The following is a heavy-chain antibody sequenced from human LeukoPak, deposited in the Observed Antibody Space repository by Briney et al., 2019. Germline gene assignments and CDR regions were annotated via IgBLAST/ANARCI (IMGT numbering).Heavy chain of an antibody. D-gene: IGHD6-13*01. CDR3: AKTRPLDSSSWSHGDY. J-gene: IGHJ4*02. V-gene: IGHV3-23*01. CDR1: GFTFRNYV. CDR2: ISGSGDST. Sequence: GGSLRLSCAASGFTFRNYVMSWVRQAPGKGLEWVSAISGSGDSTYYGDSVKGRFTISRDNSKNTLYLQMNSLRAEDTAVYYCAKTRPLDSSSWSHGDYWGQGTLVTVSS.